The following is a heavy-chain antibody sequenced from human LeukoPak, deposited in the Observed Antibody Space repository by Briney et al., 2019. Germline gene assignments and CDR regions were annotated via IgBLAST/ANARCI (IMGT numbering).Heavy chain of an antibody. CDR3: ARQSGYYLVGDAFDI. V-gene: IGHV4-59*08. J-gene: IGHJ3*02. CDR2: IYYSGST. Sequence: SETLSLTCTVSGGSISRYYWSWIRQPPEKGLEWIGYIYYSGSTNYNPSLKSRVTISVDTSKNQFSLKLSSVTAADTAVYYCARQSGYYLVGDAFDIWGQGTMVTVSS. CDR1: GGSISRYY. D-gene: IGHD3-22*01.